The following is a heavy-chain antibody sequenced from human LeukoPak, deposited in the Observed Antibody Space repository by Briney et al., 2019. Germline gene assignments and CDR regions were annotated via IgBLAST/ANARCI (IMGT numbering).Heavy chain of an antibody. J-gene: IGHJ5*02. V-gene: IGHV3-48*01. CDR1: GFNFSIYS. CDR2: ITRSSTTI. D-gene: IGHD6-19*01. CDR3: ARGIAVAGTEWFDP. Sequence: GGSLRLSCAASGFNFSIYSMNWVRQAPGKGLEWVSYITRSSTTIYYADSVKGRFTISRDNAKNSLYLQMNSLRAEDTAVYYCARGIAVAGTEWFDPWGQGTLVTVSS.